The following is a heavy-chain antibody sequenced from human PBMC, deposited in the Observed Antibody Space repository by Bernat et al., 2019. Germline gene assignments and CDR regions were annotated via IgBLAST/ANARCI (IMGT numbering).Heavy chain of an antibody. J-gene: IGHJ3*02. CDR1: GGSFSGYY. V-gene: IGHV4-34*01. D-gene: IGHD6-6*01. Sequence: QVQLQQWGAGLLKPSETLSLTCAVYGGSFSGYYWSWIRQPPGKGLEWIGEINHSGSTNYNPSLKSRVTISVDTSKSQFSLKLSSVTAADTGVYYCARGRVWGDAFDIWGQGTMVTVSS. CDR3: ARGRVWGDAFDI. CDR2: INHSGST.